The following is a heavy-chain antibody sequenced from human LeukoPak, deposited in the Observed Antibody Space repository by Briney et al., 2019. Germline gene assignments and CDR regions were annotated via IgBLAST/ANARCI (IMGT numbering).Heavy chain of an antibody. V-gene: IGHV1-2*02. J-gene: IGHJ4*02. D-gene: IGHD2-2*02. CDR2: INPNSGGT. Sequence: ASVKVSCTASGYTFTGYYMHWVRQAPGQGLEWMGWINPNSGGTNYAQKFQGRVTMTRDTSISTAYMELSRLRSDDTAVYYCARGPHGVVVPAAIAYFDYWGQGTLVTVSS. CDR3: ARGPHGVVVPAAIAYFDY. CDR1: GYTFTGYY.